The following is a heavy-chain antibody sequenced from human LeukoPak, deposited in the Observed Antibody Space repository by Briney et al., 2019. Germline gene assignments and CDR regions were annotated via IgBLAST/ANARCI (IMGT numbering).Heavy chain of an antibody. CDR2: ISAYNGNT. CDR1: GYSFTNYG. V-gene: IGHV1-18*01. CDR3: ARDRRYSYGTDAFDI. D-gene: IGHD5-18*01. J-gene: IGHJ3*02. Sequence: GASVKVSCKASGYSFTNYGITWVRQAPGQGLEWMGWISAYNGNTNYAQKFQGRVTMTTDTSTSTAYVELRSLRSDDTAVYYCARDRRYSYGTDAFDIWGQGTMVTVSS.